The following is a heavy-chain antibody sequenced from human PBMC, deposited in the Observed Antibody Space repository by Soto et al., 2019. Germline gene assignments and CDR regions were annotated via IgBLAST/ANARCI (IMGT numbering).Heavy chain of an antibody. J-gene: IGHJ5*02. CDR2: IYYSGST. Sequence: PSLTCTVSGGSISSGGYYWSWIRQHPGKGLEWIGYIYYSGSTYYNPSLKSRVTISVDTSKNQFSLKLSSVTAADTAVYYCARDCNYYDSSVYLYNWFDPWGQGTLVTVSS. CDR1: GGSISSGGYY. CDR3: ARDCNYYDSSVYLYNWFDP. V-gene: IGHV4-31*03. D-gene: IGHD3-22*01.